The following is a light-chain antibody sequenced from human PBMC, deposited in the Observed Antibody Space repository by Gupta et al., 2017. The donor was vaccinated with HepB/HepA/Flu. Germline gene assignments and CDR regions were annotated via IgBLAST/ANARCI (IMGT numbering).Light chain of an antibody. CDR3: LQMEYPFI. V-gene: IGKV1-33*01. J-gene: IGKJ3*01. Sequence: DIQMTQSPSSLSAFAGETVTISCQASEDIDEYLNWYQTKPGKPPKLLIYDASTSVTGVPSRFRGRGSGTHFTLTITSLQPEDAASYYCLQMEYPFIFGPGTRVDVK. CDR2: DAS. CDR1: EDIDEY.